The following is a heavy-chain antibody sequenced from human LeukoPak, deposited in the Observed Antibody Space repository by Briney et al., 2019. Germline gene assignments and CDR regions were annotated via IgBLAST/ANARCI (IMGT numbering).Heavy chain of an antibody. CDR3: ARVTLPFSSSWYAIDY. D-gene: IGHD6-13*01. CDR1: GFTFGNYG. J-gene: IGHJ4*02. Sequence: RSGGSLRLSCAASGFTFGNYGMSWVRQAPGKGLEWVSGINWNGGSTGYADSVEGRFTISRDNAKNSQYLQMNSLRVEDTALYYCARVTLPFSSSWYAIDYWGQGTLVTVSS. V-gene: IGHV3-20*04. CDR2: INWNGGST.